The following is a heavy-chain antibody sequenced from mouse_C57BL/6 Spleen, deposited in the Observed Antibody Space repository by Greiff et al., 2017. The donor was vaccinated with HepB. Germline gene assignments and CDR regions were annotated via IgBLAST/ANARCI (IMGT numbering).Heavy chain of an antibody. CDR3: ARGITTVPLDY. CDR1: GFSLTSYG. CDR2: IWSGGST. D-gene: IGHD1-1*01. Sequence: VQLQQSGPGLVQPSQSLSITCTVSGFSLTSYGVHWVRQSPGKGLEWLGVIWSGGSTDYNAAFIYRLSISKDNSKSQVFFKMNSLQADDTAIYYCARGITTVPLDYWGQGTTLTVSS. J-gene: IGHJ2*01. V-gene: IGHV2-2*01.